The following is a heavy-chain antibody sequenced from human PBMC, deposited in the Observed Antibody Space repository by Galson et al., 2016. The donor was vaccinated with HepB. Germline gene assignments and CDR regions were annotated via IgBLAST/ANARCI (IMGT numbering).Heavy chain of an antibody. CDR2: ISAYNGNT. CDR3: ARESTEDSRGPGGYYHYYMDV. Sequence: SVKVSCKASGYTFTNYSINWVRQAPGQGLEWMGWISAYNGNTNYAQKLQDRVTMTTDTSTSTAFMELKSLRSDDTAVYYCARESTEDSRGPGGYYHYYMDVWGKGTTITVSS. V-gene: IGHV1-18*04. D-gene: IGHD6-6*01. CDR1: GYTFTNYS. J-gene: IGHJ6*03.